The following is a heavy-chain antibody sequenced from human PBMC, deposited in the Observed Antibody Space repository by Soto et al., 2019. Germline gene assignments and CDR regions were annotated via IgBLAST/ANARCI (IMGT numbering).Heavy chain of an antibody. V-gene: IGHV1-3*01. CDR3: ARGEITIFRYNWFDP. J-gene: IGHJ5*02. Sequence: QVQLVQSGAEVKKPGASVKVSCKASGYTFTSYAMHWVRQAPGQRLEWMGWINAGNGNTKYSQKFQGRVTITRDTSASTAYMELSSLRSEDMAVYYCARGEITIFRYNWFDPWGQGTLVTVSS. CDR2: INAGNGNT. CDR1: GYTFTSYA. D-gene: IGHD3-3*01.